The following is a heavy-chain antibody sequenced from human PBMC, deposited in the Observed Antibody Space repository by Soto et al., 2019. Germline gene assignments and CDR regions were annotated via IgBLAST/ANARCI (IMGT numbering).Heavy chain of an antibody. CDR3: AREHYYDFWSGYYPYYFDY. CDR1: GFTFSSYG. D-gene: IGHD3-3*01. V-gene: IGHV3-33*01. CDR2: IWYDGSNK. J-gene: IGHJ4*02. Sequence: QVQLVESGGGVVQPGRSLRLSCAASGFTFSSYGMHWVRQAPGKGLEWVAVIWYDGSNKYYADSVKGRFTISRDNSKNTLYLQMNSLRAEDTAVYYCAREHYYDFWSGYYPYYFDYWGQGTLVTVSS.